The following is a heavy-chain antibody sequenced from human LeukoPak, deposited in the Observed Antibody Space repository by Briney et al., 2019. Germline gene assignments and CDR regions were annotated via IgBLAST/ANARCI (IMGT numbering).Heavy chain of an antibody. CDR3: ARDEEDNWNVGDNWYFDL. V-gene: IGHV1-18*01. Sequence: ASVSVSCKASGYTFTSYGISWVPQAPGQGLEGMGWISAYNGHTNYAQKLQGRVTMTTDTSTSTAYMELRSLRSDDTAVYYCARDEEDNWNVGDNWYFDLWGRGTRVTVSS. J-gene: IGHJ2*01. CDR2: ISAYNGHT. CDR1: GYTFTSYG. D-gene: IGHD1-1*01.